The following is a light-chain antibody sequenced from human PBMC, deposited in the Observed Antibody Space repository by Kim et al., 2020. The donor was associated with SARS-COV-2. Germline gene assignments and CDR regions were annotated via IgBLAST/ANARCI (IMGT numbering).Light chain of an antibody. Sequence: ELTQPPSASGTPGQRVTISCSGSSSNIGSNYVYWYQQLPGMAPKLLIYRNNQRPSGVPDRFSGSKSGTSASLAISGLRSEDESDYYCASWDDSLSVVFGGGTQLTVL. J-gene: IGLJ2*01. CDR1: SSNIGSNY. CDR3: ASWDDSLSVV. CDR2: RNN. V-gene: IGLV1-47*01.